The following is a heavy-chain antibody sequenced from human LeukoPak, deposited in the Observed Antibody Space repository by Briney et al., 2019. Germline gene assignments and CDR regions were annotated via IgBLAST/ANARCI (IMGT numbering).Heavy chain of an antibody. CDR2: ISAYNGNT. J-gene: IGHJ4*02. Sequence: ASVKVSCKASGGTFSSYAISWVRQAPGQGLEWMGWISAYNGNTNYAQKLQGRVTMTTDTSTSTAYMELRSLRSDDTAVYYCARARGGITIFGVVTDYSFDYWGQGTLVTVSS. CDR1: GGTFSSYA. CDR3: ARARGGITIFGVVTDYSFDY. D-gene: IGHD3-3*01. V-gene: IGHV1-18*01.